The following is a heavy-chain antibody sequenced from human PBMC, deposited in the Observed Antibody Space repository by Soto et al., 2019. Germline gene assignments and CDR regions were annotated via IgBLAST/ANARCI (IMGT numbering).Heavy chain of an antibody. V-gene: IGHV1-18*01. CDR2: ISAYNGNT. CDR1: GYTFTSYG. D-gene: IGHD3-16*02. CDR3: ARRGITFGGVIVTNYYYYYMDV. Sequence: ASVKVSCKASGYTFTSYGISWVRQAPGQGLEWMGWISAYNGNTNYAQKLQGRVTMTTDTSTSTAYMELRSLRSDDTAVYYCARRGITFGGVIVTNYYYYYMDVWGKGTTVTVSS. J-gene: IGHJ6*03.